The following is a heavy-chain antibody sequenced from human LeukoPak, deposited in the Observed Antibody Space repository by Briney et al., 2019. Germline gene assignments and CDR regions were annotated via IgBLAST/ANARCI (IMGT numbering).Heavy chain of an antibody. Sequence: SETLSLTCTVSGGSISSYYLSWIRQPAGKGLEWIGRIYPSGGTTYNPSLKSRVTLSVDTSKNQFSLELSSVTAADTAVYYCAREWYSHGTFDHWGQGTLVTVSS. CDR3: AREWYSHGTFDH. CDR2: IYPSGGT. CDR1: GGSISSYY. J-gene: IGHJ4*02. D-gene: IGHD5-18*01. V-gene: IGHV4-4*07.